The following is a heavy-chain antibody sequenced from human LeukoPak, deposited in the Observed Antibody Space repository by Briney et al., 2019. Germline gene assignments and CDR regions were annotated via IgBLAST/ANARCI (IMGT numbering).Heavy chain of an antibody. CDR3: ARPDYDSSGYADY. CDR1: GVTFSSYG. CDR2: IWFDGSNK. D-gene: IGHD3-22*01. Sequence: GRSLRLSCAASGVTFSSYGMHWVRQAPGKGLEWVAVIWFDGSNKYYADSVKGRFTISRDNSKNTLYLQMNSLRGEDTAVYYCARPDYDSSGYADYWGQGTLVTVSS. V-gene: IGHV3-33*01. J-gene: IGHJ4*02.